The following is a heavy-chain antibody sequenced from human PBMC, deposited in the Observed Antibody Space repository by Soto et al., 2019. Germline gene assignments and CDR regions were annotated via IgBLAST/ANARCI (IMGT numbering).Heavy chain of an antibody. V-gene: IGHV4-34*01. CDR2: INHSGST. J-gene: IGHJ6*02. CDR1: GGSCSGYY. D-gene: IGHD3-22*01. Sequence: SETLSLTCAVYGGSCSGYYWSWIRQPPGKGLEWIGEINHSGSTNYNPSLKSRVTISVDTSKNQFSLKLSSVTAVDTAVYYCARINYYDSSGYLYYYYGMDGWGQGTTVT. CDR3: ARINYYDSSGYLYYYYGMDG.